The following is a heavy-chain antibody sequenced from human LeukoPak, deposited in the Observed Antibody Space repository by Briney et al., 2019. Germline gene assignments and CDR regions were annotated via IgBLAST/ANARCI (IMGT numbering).Heavy chain of an antibody. V-gene: IGHV1-69*05. D-gene: IGHD2-21*01. CDR2: IIPIFGTA. Sequence: SVKVSCKASGGTFSSYAISWVRQAPGQGLEWTGGIIPIFGTANYAQKFQGRVTITTDESTSTAYMELSSLRSEDTAVYYCARARSDPSWFDPWGQGTLVTVSS. J-gene: IGHJ5*02. CDR1: GGTFSSYA. CDR3: ARARSDPSWFDP.